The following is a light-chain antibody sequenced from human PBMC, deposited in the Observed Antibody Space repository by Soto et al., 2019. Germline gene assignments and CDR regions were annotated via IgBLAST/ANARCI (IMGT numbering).Light chain of an antibody. CDR3: AAWDDSLSGPV. J-gene: IGLJ7*01. Sequence: QSVLTQPPSASGTPGQRVTISCSGSSSNIGSNYVYWYQQLPGTAPKLLIYRNNQWPSGVPDRFSGSKSGTSASLAISGLRSDDEADYYCAAWDDSLSGPVFGGGTQLTVL. CDR1: SSNIGSNY. CDR2: RNN. V-gene: IGLV1-47*01.